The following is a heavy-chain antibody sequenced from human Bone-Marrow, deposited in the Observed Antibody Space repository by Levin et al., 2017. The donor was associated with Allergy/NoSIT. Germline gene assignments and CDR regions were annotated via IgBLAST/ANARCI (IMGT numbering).Heavy chain of an antibody. CDR1: EFTFSTYA. D-gene: IGHD3-3*01. V-gene: IGHV3-48*03. CDR2: ISTSGSAI. J-gene: IGHJ4*02. Sequence: GGSLRLSCAASEFTFSTYAMNWVRQVPGKGLDWVAYISTSGSAIYYADSVKGRFTISRDNAKNSLYLQMNSLTVEDAAIYYCARDGAIFGGDNFFDYWGQGTPVTVSS. CDR3: ARDGAIFGGDNFFDY.